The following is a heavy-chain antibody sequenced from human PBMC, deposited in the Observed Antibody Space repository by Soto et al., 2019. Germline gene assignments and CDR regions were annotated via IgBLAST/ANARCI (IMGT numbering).Heavy chain of an antibody. D-gene: IGHD6-13*01. J-gene: IGHJ4*02. CDR3: ARGSIAAAGTPPLDY. CDR1: GGSFSGYY. Sequence: SETLSLTCAVYGGSFSGYYWSWIRQPPGKGLEWIGEINHSGSTNYNPSLKSRVTISVDTSKNQFSLKLSSVTAADTAVYYCARGSIAAAGTPPLDYWGQGTLVTVSS. V-gene: IGHV4-34*01. CDR2: INHSGST.